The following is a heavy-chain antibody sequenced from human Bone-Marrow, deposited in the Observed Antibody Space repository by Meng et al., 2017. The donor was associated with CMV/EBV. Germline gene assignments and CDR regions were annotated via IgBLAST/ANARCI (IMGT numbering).Heavy chain of an antibody. D-gene: IGHD4-17*01. CDR1: GFRFSDYW. CDR3: ARLQGGVTTYDY. Sequence: GESLKISCVASGFRFSDYWMSWVRQAPGKGLEWVASIKGDVSSIHYVDSVKGRFIISRDNAKNSLYLQMNSVKAEDPAVYLCARLQGGVTTYDYWGQGTLVTVSS. CDR2: IKGDVSSI. J-gene: IGHJ4*02. V-gene: IGHV3-7*01.